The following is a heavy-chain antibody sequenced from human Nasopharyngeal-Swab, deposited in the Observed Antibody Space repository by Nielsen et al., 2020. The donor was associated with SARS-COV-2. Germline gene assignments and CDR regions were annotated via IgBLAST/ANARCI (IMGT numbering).Heavy chain of an antibody. D-gene: IGHD3-22*01. CDR3: TRAKDDSSGSLFDY. Sequence: GGSLRLSCAASGFIFSGSSMHWVRQASGKGPEWIGRIRSKANSYATVYAASVKGRFTISRDDSKNTAYLQMNSLKTEDTAVYYCTRAKDDSSGSLFDYWGQGNLVTVSS. V-gene: IGHV3-73*01. CDR2: IRSKANSYAT. J-gene: IGHJ4*02. CDR1: GFIFSGSS.